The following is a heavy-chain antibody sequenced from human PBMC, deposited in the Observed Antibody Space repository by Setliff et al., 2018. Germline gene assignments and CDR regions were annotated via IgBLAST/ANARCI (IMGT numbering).Heavy chain of an antibody. D-gene: IGHD4-17*01. CDR2: VHGYTGDT. J-gene: IGHJ4*02. V-gene: IGHV1-18*01. CDR1: GYTFTTYA. Sequence: ASVKVSCKASGYTFTTYAINWVRQAPGQGLEWMGWVHGYTGDTNYAQNLQGRVTMTTDTSTSTVYMEIRSLRSDDQAVYYCARGNYGDPDYWGQGTLVTVSS. CDR3: ARGNYGDPDY.